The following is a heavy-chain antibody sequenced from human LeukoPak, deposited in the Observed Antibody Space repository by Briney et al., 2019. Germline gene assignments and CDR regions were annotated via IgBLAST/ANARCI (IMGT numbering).Heavy chain of an antibody. CDR3: AGYGSESYYKAFDF. CDR2: VYHTGSS. V-gene: IGHV4-59*01. CDR1: GDSIRSSY. Sequence: SETLSLTCSVFGDSIRSSYWSWIRQPPGKGLEWIGYVYHTGSSYYNHSLKSRATTSIDMSKNQFSLQLTSMTAADTAVYYCAGYGSESYYKAFDFWGQGILVTVSS. D-gene: IGHD3-10*01. J-gene: IGHJ4*02.